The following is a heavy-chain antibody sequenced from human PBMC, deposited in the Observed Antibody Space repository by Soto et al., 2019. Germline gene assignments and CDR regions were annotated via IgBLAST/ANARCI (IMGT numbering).Heavy chain of an antibody. V-gene: IGHV4-61*02. Sequence: SETLSLTCTVSGGSVSSGSYYWTWIRQPAGKGLEWIGRIYSSGSTKYNPSLQSRVTMSLDTSKNQFSLRLTSVTAADTAVYYCARGQXXSDWFDPWGQGTLVTVSS. CDR2: IYSSGST. CDR1: GGSVSSGSYY. J-gene: IGHJ5*02. CDR3: ARGQXXSDWFDP.